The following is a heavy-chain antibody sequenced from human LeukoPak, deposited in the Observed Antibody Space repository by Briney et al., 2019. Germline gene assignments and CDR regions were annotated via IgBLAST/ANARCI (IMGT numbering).Heavy chain of an antibody. CDR3: ASRDYFDY. Sequence: PGGSLRLSCAASGFTFSSKRMLWVRESPGKALEWVSYIAGDSSITYYADFVKGRLTISRDNAKNSLYLQMNSLRDEDTAVYYCASRDYFDYWGQGTLVTVSS. V-gene: IGHV3-48*02. J-gene: IGHJ4*02. CDR2: IAGDSSIT. CDR1: GFTFSSKR.